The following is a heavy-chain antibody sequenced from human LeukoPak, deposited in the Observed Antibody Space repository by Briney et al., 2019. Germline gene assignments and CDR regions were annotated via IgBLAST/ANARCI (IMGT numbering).Heavy chain of an antibody. CDR1: GFTVSSNY. V-gene: IGHV3-53*01. CDR2: IYSGGST. Sequence: GGSLRLSCAASGFTVSSNYMSCVRQAPGKGLEWVSVIYSGGSTYYADSVKGRFTISRDNSKNTLYLQMNSLRAEDTAVYYCARDKYYDSSGYFGRGNRAFDIWGQGTMVTVSS. D-gene: IGHD3-22*01. CDR3: ARDKYYDSSGYFGRGNRAFDI. J-gene: IGHJ3*02.